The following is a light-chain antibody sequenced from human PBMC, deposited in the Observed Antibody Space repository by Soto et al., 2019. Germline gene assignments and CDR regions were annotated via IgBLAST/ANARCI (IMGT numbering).Light chain of an antibody. V-gene: IGLV1-44*01. CDR1: SSNIGSNT. CDR2: SNN. J-gene: IGLJ1*01. CDR3: AAWDDSLNYV. Sequence: QSVLTQPPSASGSPGQRVTICCSGSSSNIGSNTVNWSQQLPGTAPKLLIYSNNQRPSGVPDRFSGSKSGTSASLAISGLQSEDEADYYCAAWDDSLNYVFGTGTKVTVL.